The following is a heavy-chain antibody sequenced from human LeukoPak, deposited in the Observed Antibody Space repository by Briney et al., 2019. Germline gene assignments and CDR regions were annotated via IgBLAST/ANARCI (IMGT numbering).Heavy chain of an antibody. J-gene: IGHJ5*02. CDR2: IYYSGST. CDR1: GDSISSSSYY. CDR3: ARAGYFDWLSKNNWFDP. V-gene: IGHV4-39*07. D-gene: IGHD3-9*01. Sequence: PSETLSLTCTVSGDSISSSSYYWGWIRQSPGKGLEWIGSIYYSGSTYYNPSLKSRVTISVDTSKNQFSLNLNSVTAADTAVYYCARAGYFDWLSKNNWFDPWGQGTLVTVSS.